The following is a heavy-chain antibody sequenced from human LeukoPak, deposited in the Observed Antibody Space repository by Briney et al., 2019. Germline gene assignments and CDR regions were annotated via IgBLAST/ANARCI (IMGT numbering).Heavy chain of an antibody. J-gene: IGHJ4*02. CDR1: GFTFSSYG. CDR2: IWYDGSNK. CDR3: ASSPYDILTGRYFDY. D-gene: IGHD3-9*01. Sequence: GGSLRLSCAASGFTFSSYGMHWVRQAPGKGLEWVAVIWYDGSNKYYADSVKGRFTISRDNSKNTPYLQMNSLRAEDTAVYYCASSPYDILTGRYFDYWGQGTLVTVSS. V-gene: IGHV3-33*01.